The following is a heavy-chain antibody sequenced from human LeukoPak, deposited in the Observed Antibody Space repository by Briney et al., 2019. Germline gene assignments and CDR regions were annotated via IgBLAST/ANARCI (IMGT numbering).Heavy chain of an antibody. Sequence: SVKDSCKASGGTFSRYAISWVRQAPGQGLEWMGGIIPIFGTANYAQKLQGRVTITADESTSTAYMELSSLRSEDTAVYYCATVQMGNLGDYYDSSGYYYNWGQGTLVTVSS. CDR1: GGTFSRYA. CDR2: IIPIFGTA. V-gene: IGHV1-69*01. CDR3: ATVQMGNLGDYYDSSGYYYN. D-gene: IGHD3-22*01. J-gene: IGHJ4*02.